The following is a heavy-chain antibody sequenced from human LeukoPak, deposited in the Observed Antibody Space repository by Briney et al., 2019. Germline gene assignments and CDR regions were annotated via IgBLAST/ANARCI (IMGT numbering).Heavy chain of an antibody. Sequence: GGSLRLSCAASGFTFSSYGMSWVRQAPGKGLEWVSAISSSGGSTYYADSVKGRFTISRDNSKNTLYLQMNSLRAEDTAVYYCAKGYCSGGSCYSGLFDYWGQGTLVTVSS. J-gene: IGHJ4*02. D-gene: IGHD2-15*01. V-gene: IGHV3-23*01. CDR1: GFTFSSYG. CDR3: AKGYCSGGSCYSGLFDY. CDR2: ISSSGGST.